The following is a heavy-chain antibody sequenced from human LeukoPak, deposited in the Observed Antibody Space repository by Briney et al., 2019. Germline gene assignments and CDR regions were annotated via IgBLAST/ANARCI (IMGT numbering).Heavy chain of an antibody. CDR2: IYYSGST. V-gene: IGHV4-39*01. D-gene: IGHD3/OR15-3a*01. J-gene: IGHJ6*03. CDR1: GGSISSSGYY. CDR3: ARLGLGGYMDV. Sequence: SETLSLTCTVSGGSISSSGYYWGWIRQPPGKGLEWIGSIYYSGSTYYNPSLKSRVTISVDTSKNQFSLKLSSVTAADTAVYYCARLGLGGYMDVWGKGTTVTVSS.